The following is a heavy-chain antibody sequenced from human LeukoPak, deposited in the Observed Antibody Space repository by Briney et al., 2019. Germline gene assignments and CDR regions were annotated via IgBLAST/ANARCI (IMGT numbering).Heavy chain of an antibody. Sequence: SETLSLTCTLSGASINDRNYYWAWIHQPPGKGLDRIGSVNYFGTTYYNPSLKSRRTLSVDTSTNQLSLNLRPVPAADTAVYYCARHGGGYYYGSGSYKPLDHWGQGTLVTVSS. J-gene: IGHJ4*02. CDR1: GASINDRNYY. D-gene: IGHD3-10*01. V-gene: IGHV4-39*01. CDR3: ARHGGGYYYGSGSYKPLDH. CDR2: VNYFGTT.